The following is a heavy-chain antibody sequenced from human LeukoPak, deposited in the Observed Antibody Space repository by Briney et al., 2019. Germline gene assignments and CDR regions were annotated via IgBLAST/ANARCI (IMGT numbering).Heavy chain of an antibody. V-gene: IGHV1-18*03. D-gene: IGHD2-15*01. CDR2: ISAYNGNT. Sequence: ASVKVSCKASGYTFTSYDINWVRQAPGQGLEWMGWISAYNGNTNYAQKLQGRVTITRDTSASTAYMELSSLRSDDMAVYYCARGGSGFDPWGQGTLVTVSS. CDR3: ARGGSGFDP. CDR1: GYTFTSYD. J-gene: IGHJ5*02.